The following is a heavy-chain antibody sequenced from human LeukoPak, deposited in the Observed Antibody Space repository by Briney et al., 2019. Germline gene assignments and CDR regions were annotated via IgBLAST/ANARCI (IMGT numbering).Heavy chain of an antibody. CDR1: GCSFTSYA. Sequence: GGSLRLSCAASGCSFTSYAMSWVRQAPGKGLEWVSAITGSGGTKYYADSVKGRFTISRDSSKNTLFLQMNSLRAEDTAVYSCAKDLAPFTNAWYALDYWGRGILVTVSS. V-gene: IGHV3-23*01. CDR2: ITGSGGTK. D-gene: IGHD6-13*01. CDR3: AKDLAPFTNAWYALDY. J-gene: IGHJ4*02.